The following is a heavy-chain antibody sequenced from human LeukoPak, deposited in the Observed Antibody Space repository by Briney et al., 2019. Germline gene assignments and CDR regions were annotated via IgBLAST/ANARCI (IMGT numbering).Heavy chain of an antibody. J-gene: IGHJ4*02. CDR1: GYTFTSYY. Sequence: WASVKVSRKASGYTFTSYYMHWARQAPGQGLEWMGIINPSGGSTSYAQKFQGRVTMTRDTSTSTVYMELSSLRSEDTAVYYCARDAAMATYYFDYWGQGTLVTVSS. CDR2: INPSGGST. CDR3: ARDAAMATYYFDY. V-gene: IGHV1-46*01. D-gene: IGHD5-18*01.